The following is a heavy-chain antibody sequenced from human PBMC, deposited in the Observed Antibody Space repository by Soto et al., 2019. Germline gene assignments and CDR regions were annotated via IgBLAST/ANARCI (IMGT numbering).Heavy chain of an antibody. D-gene: IGHD3-3*01. J-gene: IGHJ6*02. CDR2: INHSGST. CDR3: ASMTPDYDFWSGYGTYYYYYGMDV. V-gene: IGHV4-34*01. Sequence: SETLSLTCAVYGGSFSGYYWSWIRQPPGKGLEWIGEINHSGSTNYNPSLKSRVTISVDTSKNQFSLKLSSVTAADTAVYYCASMTPDYDFWSGYGTYYYYYGMDVWGQGTTVT. CDR1: GGSFSGYY.